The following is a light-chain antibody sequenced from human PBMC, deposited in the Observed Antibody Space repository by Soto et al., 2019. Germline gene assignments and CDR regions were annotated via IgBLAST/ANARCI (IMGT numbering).Light chain of an antibody. V-gene: IGLV2-14*01. CDR3: KSYTSSTSFV. CDR2: DVS. J-gene: IGLJ1*01. Sequence: QSVLTQPASVSGFPGQSISISCTGTRSDIGTYNYVSWYQQHPGKAPRLVIYDVSNRPSGVSNRFSGSKSGNTASLTIAGLQSEDEADYYCKSYTSSTSFVFGTGTKVTVL. CDR1: RSDIGTYNY.